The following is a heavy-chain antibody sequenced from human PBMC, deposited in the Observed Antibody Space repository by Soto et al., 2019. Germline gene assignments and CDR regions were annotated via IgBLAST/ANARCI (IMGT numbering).Heavy chain of an antibody. J-gene: IGHJ4*02. CDR3: ARGSYYSGWV. D-gene: IGHD6-19*01. Sequence: SQTLSLTCAISGDSVPSTSAAWGWIRQSPSRGLEWLGRTYYRSKWYSDYAVSVKSRITINPDTSKNQYSLQLNSVTPEDTAVYYCARGSYYSGWVWGQGTLVTVSS. CDR1: GDSVPSTSAA. V-gene: IGHV6-1*01. CDR2: TYYRSKWYS.